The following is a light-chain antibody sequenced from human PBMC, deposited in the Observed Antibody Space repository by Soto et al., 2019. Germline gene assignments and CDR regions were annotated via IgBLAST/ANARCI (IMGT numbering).Light chain of an antibody. V-gene: IGLV2-14*01. CDR1: SSDVGAYNY. CDR2: GVS. CDR3: CSSAGRSSSSYV. Sequence: QSVLTQPASVSGSPGQSITISCTGTSSDVGAYNYVSWYQQHPGKAPKLLIYGVSNRPSGVSNRFSGSKSGNTASLTISGLQAEDEADYYCCSSAGRSSSSYVFGTGTKVTVL. J-gene: IGLJ1*01.